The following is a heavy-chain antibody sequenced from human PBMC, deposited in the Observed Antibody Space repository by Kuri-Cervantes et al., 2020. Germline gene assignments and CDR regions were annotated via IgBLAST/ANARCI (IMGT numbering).Heavy chain of an antibody. V-gene: IGHV4-30-4*01. CDR2: IYYSGST. J-gene: IGHJ5*02. Sequence: LRLSCTVSGGSISSGDYYWSWIRQPPGKGLEWIGYIYYSGSTYYNPSLKSRVTISVDTSKNQFSLKLSSVTAADTAVYYCASFSLIVGASGSGYWFDPWGQGTLVTVSS. CDR3: ASFSLIVGASGSGYWFDP. CDR1: GGSISSGDYY. D-gene: IGHD1-26*01.